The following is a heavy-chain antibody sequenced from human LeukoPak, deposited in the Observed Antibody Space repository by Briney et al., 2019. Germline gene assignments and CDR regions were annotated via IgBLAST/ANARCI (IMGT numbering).Heavy chain of an antibody. CDR2: TYYTGST. CDR1: GGSMSSHY. Sequence: SETLSLTCTVSGGSMSSHYWSWIRQPPGKGLEWIGYTYYTGSTNHNPSLKSRVTISVDTSKNQFSLKLSSVTTADTAVYYCARATSWDQRNFDWPHWYLDLWGRGTLVTVSS. D-gene: IGHD3-9*01. J-gene: IGHJ2*01. V-gene: IGHV4-59*11. CDR3: ARATSWDQRNFDWPHWYLDL.